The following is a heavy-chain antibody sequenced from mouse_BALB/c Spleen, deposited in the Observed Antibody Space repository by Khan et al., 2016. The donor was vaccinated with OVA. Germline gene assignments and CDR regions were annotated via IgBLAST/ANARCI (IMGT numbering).Heavy chain of an antibody. CDR2: INTYTGEP. Sequence: QIQLVQSGPELKKPGETVKISCKASGYTFTNYGMNWVKQAPGKGLKWMGWINTYTGEPTYTDDFKGRFAFSLETSASTASLQLNNLKNEDMATYYCARGASYWYFDVWGAGTTVTVSS. CDR3: ARGASYWYFDV. V-gene: IGHV9-1*02. CDR1: GYTFTNYG. J-gene: IGHJ1*01.